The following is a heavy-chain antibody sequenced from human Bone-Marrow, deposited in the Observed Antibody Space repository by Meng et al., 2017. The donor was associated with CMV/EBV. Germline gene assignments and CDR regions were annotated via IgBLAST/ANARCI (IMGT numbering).Heavy chain of an antibody. D-gene: IGHD1-1*01. CDR2: IIPIFGAA. J-gene: IGHJ6*02. CDR3: ATQWYTQIPANYGMDV. V-gene: IGHV1-69*05. CDR1: GGTFSSCA. Sequence: SVKVFCRAAGGTFSSCAISWVRQAPGQGLQWMGGIIPIFGAANYAQKFQGRVTITTDESTSTAYMELSSLRSEDTAVYYCATQWYTQIPANYGMDVWGQGTTVTVSS.